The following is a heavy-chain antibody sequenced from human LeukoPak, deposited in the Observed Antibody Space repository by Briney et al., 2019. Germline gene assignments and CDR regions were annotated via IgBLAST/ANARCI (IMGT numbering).Heavy chain of an antibody. D-gene: IGHD6-13*01. CDR2: ISYDGSNK. CDR1: GFTFSSYA. J-gene: IGHJ4*02. CDR3: ARVPDSSSWYSNY. Sequence: GGSLRLSCAASGFTFSSYAMHWVRQAPGKGLEWVAVISYDGSNKYYADSVKGRFTISRDNSKNTLYLQMNSLRAEDTAVYYCARVPDSSSWYSNYWGQGTLVTVSS. V-gene: IGHV3-30-3*01.